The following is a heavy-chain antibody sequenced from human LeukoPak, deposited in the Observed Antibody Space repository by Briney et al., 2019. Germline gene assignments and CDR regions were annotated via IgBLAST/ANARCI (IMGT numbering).Heavy chain of an antibody. V-gene: IGHV3-53*01. CDR3: ARGRIVGSYGYSHFDY. J-gene: IGHJ4*02. CDR2: LYSGGST. Sequence: GGSLRLSCAASGFTVSSAFMSWVRQAPGKGLEWVSVLYSGGSTYYADSVKGRFTISRDNSRNTLYLQMNSLRADDTAVYYCARGRIVGSYGYSHFDYWRQGTLVTVSS. CDR1: GFTVSSAF. D-gene: IGHD5-18*01.